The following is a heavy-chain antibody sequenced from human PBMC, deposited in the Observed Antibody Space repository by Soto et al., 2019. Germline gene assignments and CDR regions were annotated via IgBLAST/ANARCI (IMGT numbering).Heavy chain of an antibody. CDR1: GGTFSSYA. CDR2: IIPIFGTA. J-gene: IGHJ5*02. V-gene: IGHV1-69*13. D-gene: IGHD2-15*01. CDR3: ARGGYCSGGSCYPYNWFDP. Sequence: ASVKVSCKASGGTFSSYATSWVRQAPGQGLEWMGGIIPIFGTANYAQKFQGRVTITADESTSTAYMELSSLRSEDTAVYYCARGGYCSGGSCYPYNWFDPWGQGTLVTVSS.